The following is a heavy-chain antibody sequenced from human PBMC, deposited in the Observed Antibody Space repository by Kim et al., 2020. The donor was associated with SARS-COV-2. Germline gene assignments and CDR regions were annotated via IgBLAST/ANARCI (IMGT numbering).Heavy chain of an antibody. CDR3: AKDTSGRSDY. CDR2: ISYDGSNK. V-gene: IGHV3-30*18. CDR1: GFTFSSYG. D-gene: IGHD2-8*01. J-gene: IGHJ4*02. Sequence: GGSLRLSCAASGFTFSSYGMHWVRQAPGKGLEWVAVISYDGSNKYYADSVKGRFTISRDNSKNTLYLQMNSLRAEDTAVYYCAKDTSGRSDYWGQGTLVTVSS.